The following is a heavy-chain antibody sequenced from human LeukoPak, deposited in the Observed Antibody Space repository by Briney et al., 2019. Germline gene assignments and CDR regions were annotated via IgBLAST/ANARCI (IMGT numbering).Heavy chain of an antibody. D-gene: IGHD3-3*01. CDR3: ARLALKPHYDFWSGYWDDYYGMDV. J-gene: IGHJ6*02. CDR1: GYTFTSYD. V-gene: IGHV1-8*01. Sequence: ASVKVSCKASGYTFTSYDINWVRQATGQGLEWMGWMNPNSGNTGYAQKFQGRVTMTRNTSISTAYMGLSSLRSEDTAVYYCARLALKPHYDFWSGYWDDYYGMDVWGQGTTVTVSS. CDR2: MNPNSGNT.